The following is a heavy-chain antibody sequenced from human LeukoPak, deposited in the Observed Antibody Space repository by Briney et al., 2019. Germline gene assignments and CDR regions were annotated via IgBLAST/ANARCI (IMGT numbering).Heavy chain of an antibody. D-gene: IGHD6-19*01. J-gene: IGHJ3*02. CDR3: ARFLTVAVYAFDI. V-gene: IGHV1-2*02. CDR2: SNPNSVGT. CDR1: GYTVTAYY. Sequence: GASVEFSCKASGYTVTAYYMHWVRQAPGQGLEWMGLSNPNSVGTNYAQTFQDRLTLSTDPSTSAAYMELSRLRSDDTAMYSRARFLTVAVYAFDIWGPGTTVTASS.